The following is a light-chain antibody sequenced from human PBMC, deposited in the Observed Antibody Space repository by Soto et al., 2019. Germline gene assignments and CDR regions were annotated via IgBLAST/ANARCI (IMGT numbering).Light chain of an antibody. Sequence: SYVLTQAPTVSVDPGQTDRITCGGDSIEKKGVHWYQQKAGQAPVVVVQDDSDRPSGIPERFSGSNTGNMATLTISRVEAADEASYYCHVWGRRRDPVVFGDGTKLTVL. V-gene: IGLV3-21*02. CDR2: DDS. CDR1: SIEKKG. J-gene: IGLJ2*01. CDR3: HVWGRRRDPVV.